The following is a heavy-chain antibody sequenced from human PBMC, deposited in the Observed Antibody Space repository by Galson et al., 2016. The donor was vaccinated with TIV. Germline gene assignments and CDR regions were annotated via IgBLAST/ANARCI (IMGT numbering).Heavy chain of an antibody. J-gene: IGHJ3*01. CDR2: VHAGGGGA. Sequence: SLRLSCAASGFTFSKYAMIWVRQAPGKGLEWVSAVHAGGGGASYSDSVKGRVTISRDNSRNTLFLQMSSLTVEDTAVYFCARDPNGDWIGAFDFWGRGIMVTVSS. CDR3: ARDPNGDWIGAFDF. D-gene: IGHD4-17*01. CDR1: GFTFSKYA. V-gene: IGHV3-23*01.